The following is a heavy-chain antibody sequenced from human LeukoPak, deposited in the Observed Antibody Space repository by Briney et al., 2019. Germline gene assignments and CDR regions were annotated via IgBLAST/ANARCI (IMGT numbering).Heavy chain of an antibody. CDR3: ARVLDYYGSGGYDY. D-gene: IGHD3-10*01. V-gene: IGHV1-46*01. J-gene: IGHJ4*02. CDR1: GYSFTSYY. CDR2: INPRGGSA. Sequence: ASVKVSCKASGYSFTSYYMHWVRQAPGQGLEWMGIINPRGGSASYAQNFQGRVTMTRDTSTSTVYMELNSLRSEDTAVYYCARVLDYYGSGGYDYWGQGTVVTVSS.